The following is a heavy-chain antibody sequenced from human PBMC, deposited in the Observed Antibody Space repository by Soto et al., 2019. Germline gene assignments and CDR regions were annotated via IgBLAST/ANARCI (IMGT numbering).Heavy chain of an antibody. CDR3: ARRHYSSSWQTKGEPYYYYGMDV. CDR2: ISGSGGST. D-gene: IGHD6-13*01. V-gene: IGHV3-23*01. Sequence: HPGGSLRLSCAASGFTFSSYAMSWVRQAPGKGLEWVSAISGSGGSTYYADSVKGRFTISRDNPKNTLYLQMNSLRAEDTAVYYCARRHYSSSWQTKGEPYYYYGMDVWGQGTTVTVSS. CDR1: GFTFSSYA. J-gene: IGHJ6*02.